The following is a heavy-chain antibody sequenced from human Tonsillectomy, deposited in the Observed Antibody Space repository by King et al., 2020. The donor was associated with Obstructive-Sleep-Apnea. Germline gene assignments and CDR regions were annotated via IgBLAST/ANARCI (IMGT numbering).Heavy chain of an antibody. Sequence: VQLVESGGGVVQPGRSLRLSCAASGFTFSSYGMHWVRQAPGKGLEWVSVISYDGSNPYYADSVKGRFTISRDNSKNTLYLQMNSLRAEDTAVYYCAKVVGSYEFFYYGMDVWGQGTTVTVSS. CDR3: AKVVGSYEFFYYGMDV. D-gene: IGHD3-16*01. V-gene: IGHV3-30*18. J-gene: IGHJ6*02. CDR1: GFTFSSYG. CDR2: ISYDGSNP.